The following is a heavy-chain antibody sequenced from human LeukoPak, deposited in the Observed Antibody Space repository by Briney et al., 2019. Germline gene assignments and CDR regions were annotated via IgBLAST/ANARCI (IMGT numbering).Heavy chain of an antibody. D-gene: IGHD3-10*02. CDR1: GFIFSSHA. CDR2: ISSSSSTI. Sequence: GGSLRLSCAASGFIFSSHAMNWVRQAPGKGLEWVSYISSSSSTIYYADSVKGRFTISRDNAKDSLYLQMNSLRAEDTAVYYCAELGITMIGGVWGKGTTVTISS. V-gene: IGHV3-48*04. J-gene: IGHJ6*04. CDR3: AELGITMIGGV.